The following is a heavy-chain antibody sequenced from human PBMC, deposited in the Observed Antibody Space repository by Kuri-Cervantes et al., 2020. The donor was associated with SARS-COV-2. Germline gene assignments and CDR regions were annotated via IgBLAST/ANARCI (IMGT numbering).Heavy chain of an antibody. V-gene: IGHV3-53*05. CDR1: GFTVSSSY. J-gene: IGHJ4*02. CDR3: AKGIAVAGTGGFDY. D-gene: IGHD6-19*01. CDR2: IYSGGST. Sequence: GESLKISCAASGFTVSSSYMSWVRQAPGKGLEWVSVIYSGGSTYYADSVKGRFTISRDNSKNSLYLQMNSLRAEDTAVYYCAKGIAVAGTGGFDYWGQGTLVIVSS.